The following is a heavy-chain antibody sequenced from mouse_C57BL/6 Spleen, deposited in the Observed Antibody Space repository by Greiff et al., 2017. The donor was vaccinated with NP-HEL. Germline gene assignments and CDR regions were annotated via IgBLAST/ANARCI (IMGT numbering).Heavy chain of an antibody. J-gene: IGHJ4*01. CDR2: INPNNGGT. CDR3: ARLDFATAYYYAMDY. CDR1: GYTFTDYN. D-gene: IGHD1-2*01. Sequence: VQLKESGPELVKPGASVKIPCKASGYTFTDYNMDWVKQSHGKSLEWIGDINPNNGGTIYNQKFKGKATLTVDKSSSTAYMELRSLTSEDTAVYYCARLDFATAYYYAMDYWGQGTSVTVSS. V-gene: IGHV1-18*01.